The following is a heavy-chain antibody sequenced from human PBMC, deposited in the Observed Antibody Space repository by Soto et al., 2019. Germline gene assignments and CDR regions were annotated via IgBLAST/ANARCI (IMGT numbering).Heavy chain of an antibody. CDR2: ISGSGGST. D-gene: IGHD6-25*01. CDR3: AKDQRGFSSAARMDY. J-gene: IGHJ4*02. CDR1: GFTFSSYA. Sequence: PGGSLRLSCAASGFTFSSYAMSWVRQAPGKGLEWVSAISGSGGSTYYADSVKGRFTISRDKSTSTLYLQMNSLRAEDTAIYYCAKDQRGFSSAARMDYWGQGTLVTVSS. V-gene: IGHV3-23*01.